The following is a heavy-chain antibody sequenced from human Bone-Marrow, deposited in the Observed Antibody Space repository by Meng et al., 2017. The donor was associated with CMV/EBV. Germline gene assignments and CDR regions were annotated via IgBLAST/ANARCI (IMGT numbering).Heavy chain of an antibody. CDR3: ARDNGVGANLDY. CDR2: IRYDGSNK. V-gene: IGHV3-30*02. J-gene: IGHJ4*02. Sequence: GGSLRLSCAASGFTFSSYGMHWVRQAPGKGLEWVAFIRYDGSNKYYADSVKGRFTISRDNSKNTLYLKMNSLRAEDTAVYYCARDNGVGANLDYWGQGTLVTVSS. CDR1: GFTFSSYG. D-gene: IGHD1-26*01.